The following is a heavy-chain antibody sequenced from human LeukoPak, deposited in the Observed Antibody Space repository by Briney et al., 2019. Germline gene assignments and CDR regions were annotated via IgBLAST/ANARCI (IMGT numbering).Heavy chain of an antibody. Sequence: SGGSLRLSCAASGFTFSDYYMSWVRQAPGKGLEWVANIKQDGSEKYYVDSVKGRFTISRDNAKNSLYLQMNSLRAEDTAVYYCANEIRPNDYWGQGTQVTVPS. CDR2: IKQDGSEK. V-gene: IGHV3-7*03. CDR3: ANEIRPNDY. CDR1: GFTFSDYY. J-gene: IGHJ4*02. D-gene: IGHD4-17*01.